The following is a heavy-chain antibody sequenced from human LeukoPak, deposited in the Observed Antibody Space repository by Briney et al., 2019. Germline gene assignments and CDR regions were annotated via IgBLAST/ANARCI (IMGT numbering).Heavy chain of an antibody. CDR3: ARKFYGSGDYYLDY. J-gene: IGHJ4*02. CDR2: FTSTSTAI. Sequence: GGSLRLSCAASGFTFSNYWMSWVRQAPGKGLEWVSYFTSTSTAIYYADSVKGRFTISRDNAKNSLYLQMNSLRDEDTAVYYCARKFYGSGDYYLDYWGQGTLVTVSS. V-gene: IGHV3-48*02. D-gene: IGHD3-10*01. CDR1: GFTFSNYW.